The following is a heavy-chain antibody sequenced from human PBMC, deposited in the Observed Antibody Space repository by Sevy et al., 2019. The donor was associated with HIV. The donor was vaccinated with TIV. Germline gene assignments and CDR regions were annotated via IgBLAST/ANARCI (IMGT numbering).Heavy chain of an antibody. V-gene: IGHV3-30-3*01. CDR3: ASPPHVDTAKHDY. J-gene: IGHJ4*02. D-gene: IGHD5-18*01. Sequence: GGSLRLACAASGFTFSSYAMHWVRQAPGKGLEWVAVISYDGSNKYYADSVKGRFTISRDNSKNTLYLQMNSLRAEDTAVYYCASPPHVDTAKHDYWAQGTLVTVSS. CDR2: ISYDGSNK. CDR1: GFTFSSYA.